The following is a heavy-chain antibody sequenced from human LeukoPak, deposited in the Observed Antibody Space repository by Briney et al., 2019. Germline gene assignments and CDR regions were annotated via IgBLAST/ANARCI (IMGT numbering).Heavy chain of an antibody. CDR1: GGSFSRFY. CDR3: ARSGGRAGGDY. J-gene: IGHJ4*02. V-gene: IGHV4-59*01. D-gene: IGHD1-14*01. Sequence: ETLTLSCTVSGGSFSRFYRSWVRQPPGKGLEWVGYIYYSGSTIYNPSLERRLFTSVDTTKKQFSLKQSSVLSADSAVYYCARSGGRAGGDYWGRGTLVTVSS. CDR2: IYYSGST.